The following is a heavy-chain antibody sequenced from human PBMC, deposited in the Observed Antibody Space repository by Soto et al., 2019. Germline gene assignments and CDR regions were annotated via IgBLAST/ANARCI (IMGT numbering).Heavy chain of an antibody. D-gene: IGHD5-12*01. Sequence: ASVKVSCKASGGTFSSYTISWVRQAPGQGLEWMGRISTYNANTNYAQNLQGRVTMTTDTSTRTAYMELGSLRSDDTAVYYCARDRGGGYDFTDAFDIWGQGTMVNVSS. CDR2: ISTYNANT. J-gene: IGHJ3*02. CDR3: ARDRGGGYDFTDAFDI. CDR1: GGTFSSYT. V-gene: IGHV1-18*01.